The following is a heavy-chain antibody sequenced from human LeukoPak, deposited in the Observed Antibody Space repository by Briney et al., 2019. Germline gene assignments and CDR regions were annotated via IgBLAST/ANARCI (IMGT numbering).Heavy chain of an antibody. CDR1: GYSFKDYG. CDR3: AKHLTATNTYIFFGLDV. J-gene: IGHJ6*02. CDR2: INWNGGGT. V-gene: IGHV3-9*01. D-gene: IGHD1-26*01. Sequence: PLRLSCAATGYSFKDYGMHWVRQPPGKGLEWVSAINWNGGGTDYADSVKGRFTIFRDNAKNSLYLQLSSLRPEDTALYYCAKHLTATNTYIFFGLDVWGQGTSVTVSS.